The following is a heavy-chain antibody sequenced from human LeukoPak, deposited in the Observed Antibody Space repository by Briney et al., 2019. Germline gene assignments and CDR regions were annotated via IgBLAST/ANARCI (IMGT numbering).Heavy chain of an antibody. Sequence: GGSLRLSCAASGFTFSKYWMLWVRQAPGKGLQSVSRINTDGTVTTYADSVKGRFTVSRDNADNTMFLQMNSVRDEDTAVYYCATKQWLAPPPDSWGQGTPVTVSS. CDR2: INTDGTVT. CDR1: GFTFSKYW. D-gene: IGHD6-19*01. J-gene: IGHJ4*02. CDR3: ATKQWLAPPPDS. V-gene: IGHV3-74*01.